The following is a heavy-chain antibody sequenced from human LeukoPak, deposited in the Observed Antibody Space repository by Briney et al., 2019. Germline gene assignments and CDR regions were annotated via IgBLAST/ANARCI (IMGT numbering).Heavy chain of an antibody. Sequence: SEALSLTCTVSGGSISSSSYYWGWIRQPPGKGLEWIGSIYYSGSTYYNVSLKSRVTISVDTSKNQCSLKLSSVTAADTGVYYCARGYCSGGSCYSYYYYDYMDVWGKGTTVTVSS. V-gene: IGHV4-39*07. CDR2: IYYSGST. CDR3: ARGYCSGGSCYSYYYYDYMDV. D-gene: IGHD2-15*01. CDR1: GGSISSSSYY. J-gene: IGHJ6*03.